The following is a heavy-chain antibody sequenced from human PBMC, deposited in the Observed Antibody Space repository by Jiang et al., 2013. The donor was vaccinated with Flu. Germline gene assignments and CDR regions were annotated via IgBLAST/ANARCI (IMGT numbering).Heavy chain of an antibody. V-gene: IGHV3-23*01. CDR2: IHANGGST. CDR1: GFAFSNYV. J-gene: IGHJ6*04. Sequence: GLIQPGGSLRLSCAASGFAFSNYVMNWVRQAPGKGLEWVSTIHANGGSTFYADSVKGRFAISRDNSRNTLYLQMNSLRAEDTAVYYCARGGAGYSYYYGMDVWGKGTTVTVSS. D-gene: IGHD2-15*01. CDR3: ARGGAGYSYYYGMDV.